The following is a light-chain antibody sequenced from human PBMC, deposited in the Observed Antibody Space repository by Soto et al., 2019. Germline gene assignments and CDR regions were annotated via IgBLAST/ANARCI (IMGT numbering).Light chain of an antibody. CDR2: LNSDGSH. CDR3: QTWGTGDVV. CDR1: SGHISYA. V-gene: IGLV4-69*01. J-gene: IGLJ2*01. Sequence: QLVLTQSPSASASLGASVKLTCTLSSGHISYAIAWHQQQPEKGPRYLMKLNSDGSHSKGDGIPDRFSGSSSGAERYLTVSRLQSEDEADYYCQTWGTGDVVFGGGTKVTVL.